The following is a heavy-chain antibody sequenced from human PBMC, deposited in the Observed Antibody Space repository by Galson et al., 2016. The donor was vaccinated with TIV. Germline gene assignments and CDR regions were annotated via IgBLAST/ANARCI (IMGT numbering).Heavy chain of an antibody. V-gene: IGHV4-39*01. CDR3: ARHDPGLPPLLL. CDR2: LYYGGGT. Sequence: LTCTVSGGSISRSHYYWGWIRQPPGKGLIWIASLYYGGGTYYNPSLKGRVTISVDTSKNQFSPKVSSVTATDTAVYYCARHDPGLPPLLLWGQGTMVTVSS. J-gene: IGHJ3*01. D-gene: IGHD3-16*01. CDR1: GGSISRSHYY.